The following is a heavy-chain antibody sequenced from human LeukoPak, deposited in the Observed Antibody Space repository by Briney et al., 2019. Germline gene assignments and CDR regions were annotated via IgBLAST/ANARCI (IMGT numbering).Heavy chain of an antibody. V-gene: IGHV3-74*01. Sequence: PGGSLRLSCAASGFTFSSYWIHWVRQAPGKGLVWVSRINSDGSSTTYADSVKGRFTISRDNAKNTLYLQMNSLRAEDTAVYYCALGYCGGGSCSTYYFDYWGQGTRVTVSS. D-gene: IGHD2-15*01. CDR2: INSDGSST. J-gene: IGHJ4*02. CDR1: GFTFSSYW. CDR3: ALGYCGGGSCSTYYFDY.